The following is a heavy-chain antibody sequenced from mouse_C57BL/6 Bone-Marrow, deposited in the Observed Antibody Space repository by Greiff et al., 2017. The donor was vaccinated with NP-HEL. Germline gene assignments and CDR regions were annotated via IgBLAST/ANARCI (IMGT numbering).Heavy chain of an antibody. V-gene: IGHV1-53*01. Sequence: QVQLQQSGTELVKPGASVKLSCKASGYTFTSYWMHWVKQRPGQGLEWIGNINPSNGGTNYNEKFKSKATLTVDKSSSTAYMQLSSLTSEDSAVYYGARGLTRRVGYAMDYWGQGTAVTVSS. D-gene: IGHD3-1*01. CDR3: ARGLTRRVGYAMDY. J-gene: IGHJ4*01. CDR2: INPSNGGT. CDR1: GYTFTSYW.